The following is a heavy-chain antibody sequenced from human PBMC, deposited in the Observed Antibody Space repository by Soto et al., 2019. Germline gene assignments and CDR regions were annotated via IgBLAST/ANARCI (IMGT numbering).Heavy chain of an antibody. V-gene: IGHV1-2*04. Sequence: ASVKVSCKASGYTFTGYYMHWVRQAPGQGLEWMGWINPNSGGTNYAQKFQGWVTMTRDTSISTAYMELSRLRSDDTTVYYCARDCNYFCSTSCYTNWFDPWGQGTLVTVSS. CDR2: INPNSGGT. CDR3: ARDCNYFCSTSCYTNWFDP. J-gene: IGHJ5*02. D-gene: IGHD2-2*01. CDR1: GYTFTGYY.